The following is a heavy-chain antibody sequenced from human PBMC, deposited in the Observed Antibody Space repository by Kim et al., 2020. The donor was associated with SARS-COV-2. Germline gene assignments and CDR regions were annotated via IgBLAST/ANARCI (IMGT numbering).Heavy chain of an antibody. V-gene: IGHV1-3*01. D-gene: IGHD3-10*01. J-gene: IGHJ5*02. Sequence: ALVKVSCKASGYTFTSYAMHWVRQAPGQRLEWMGWINAGNGNTKYSQKFQGRVTITRDTSASTAYMELSSLRSEDTAVYYCARGQGGWFGELRVWFDPWGQGTLVTVSS. CDR2: INAGNGNT. CDR3: ARGQGGWFGELRVWFDP. CDR1: GYTFTSYA.